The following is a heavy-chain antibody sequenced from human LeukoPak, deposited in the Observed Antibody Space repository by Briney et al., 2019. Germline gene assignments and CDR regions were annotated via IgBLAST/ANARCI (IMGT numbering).Heavy chain of an antibody. V-gene: IGHV1-69*04. CDR3: ARAGQWLVRYFDY. CDR2: IIPILGIA. D-gene: IGHD6-19*01. Sequence: SVKVSCKASGGTFSSYAISWVRQAPGQGLEWMGRIIPILGIANYAQKFQGRVTITADKSTSTAYMELSSLRPEDTAVYYCARAGQWLVRYFDYWGQGTLVTVSS. CDR1: GGTFSSYA. J-gene: IGHJ4*02.